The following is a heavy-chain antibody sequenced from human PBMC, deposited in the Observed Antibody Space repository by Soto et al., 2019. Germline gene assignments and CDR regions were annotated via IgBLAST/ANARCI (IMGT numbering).Heavy chain of an antibody. J-gene: IGHJ4*02. D-gene: IGHD3-10*01. CDR1: GGSFSGYY. CDR3: AAAPRSMVRGVIVFDY. V-gene: IGHV4-34*01. CDR2: INHSGST. Sequence: ASETLSLTCAVYGGSFSGYYWRWIRQPPGKGLEWIGEINHSGSTNYNPSLKSRVTISVDTSKNQFSLKLSSVTAADTAVYYCAAAPRSMVRGVIVFDYWGQGTLVTVSS.